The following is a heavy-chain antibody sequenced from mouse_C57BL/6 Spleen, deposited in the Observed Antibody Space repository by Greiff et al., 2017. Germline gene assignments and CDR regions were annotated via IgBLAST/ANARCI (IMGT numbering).Heavy chain of an antibody. CDR1: GYTFTDYN. CDR3: ARGGYDGGFAY. Sequence: EVQLVESGPELVKPGASVKMSCKASGYTFTDYNMHWVKQSHGKSLEWIGYINPNNGGTSYNQKFKGKATLTVNKSSSTAYMELRSLTSEDSAVYYCARGGYDGGFAYWGQGTLVTVSA. J-gene: IGHJ3*01. CDR2: INPNNGGT. V-gene: IGHV1-22*01. D-gene: IGHD2-2*01.